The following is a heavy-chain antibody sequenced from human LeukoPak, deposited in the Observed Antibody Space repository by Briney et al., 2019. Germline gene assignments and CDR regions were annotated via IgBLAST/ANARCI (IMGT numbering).Heavy chain of an antibody. Sequence: ASVKVSCKASGYTFTGYYMHWVRQAPGQGLEWMGWINPNSGGTNYAQKFQGRVTMTRDTSISTAYMELSRLRSDDTAVYYCAREYLAVSGAFDIWGQGTMVTVSS. J-gene: IGHJ3*02. CDR2: INPNSGGT. CDR3: AREYLAVSGAFDI. V-gene: IGHV1-2*02. D-gene: IGHD2-8*01. CDR1: GYTFTGYY.